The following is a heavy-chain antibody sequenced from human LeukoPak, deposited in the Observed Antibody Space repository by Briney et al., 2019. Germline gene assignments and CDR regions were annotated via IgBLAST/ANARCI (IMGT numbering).Heavy chain of an antibody. J-gene: IGHJ5*02. CDR2: IDYSGSS. D-gene: IGHD6-13*01. CDR3: ARHLGSSWYFSFDP. CDR1: GDFLSSNSYY. V-gene: IGHV4-39*01. Sequence: SETLSLTCIVSGDFLSSNSYYWGWIRQPPGKGLEWIGSIDYSGSSQSNPSLKSRVTISVDTSNNQFSLNLRSVTAADTAVYHCARHLGSSWYFSFDPWGQGTLVTVSS.